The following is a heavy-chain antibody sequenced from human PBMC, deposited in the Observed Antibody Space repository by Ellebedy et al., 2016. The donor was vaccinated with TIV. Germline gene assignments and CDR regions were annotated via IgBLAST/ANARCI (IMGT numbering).Heavy chain of an antibody. CDR2: INPNSGGT. CDR3: ARDRGYYYYGMDV. Sequence: ASVKVSXXASGYTFTGYYMHWVRQAPGQGLEWMGWINPNSGGTNYAQKFQGWVTMTRDTSISTAYMELSRLRSDDTAVYYCARDRGYYYYGMDVWGQGTTVTVSS. J-gene: IGHJ6*02. V-gene: IGHV1-2*04. CDR1: GYTFTGYY. D-gene: IGHD1-26*01.